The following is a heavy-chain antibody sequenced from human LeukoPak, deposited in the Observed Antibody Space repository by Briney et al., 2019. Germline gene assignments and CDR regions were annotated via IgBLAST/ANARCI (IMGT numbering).Heavy chain of an antibody. CDR3: ARDPSVLLWFGESAPYYFDY. Sequence: SVKLSCKASGGTFSSYAISWVRQAPGQGLEWMGRIIPILGIANYAQKFQGRVTITADKSTSTAYMELSSLRSEDTAVYYCARDPSVLLWFGESAPYYFDYWGQGTLVTVSS. V-gene: IGHV1-69*04. J-gene: IGHJ4*02. D-gene: IGHD3-10*01. CDR2: IIPILGIA. CDR1: GGTFSSYA.